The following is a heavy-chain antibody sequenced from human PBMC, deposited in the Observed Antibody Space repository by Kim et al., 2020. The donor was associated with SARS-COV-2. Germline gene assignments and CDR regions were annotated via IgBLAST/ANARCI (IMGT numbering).Heavy chain of an antibody. Sequence: ASVKVSCKAFGYTFTNHYIHWVRQAPGQGPEWLGIFNPSASLPNYAQKFQDRVTMTSDMSTSTVYMELNSLTFEDTAVYYCARDLEQWLVINALDTWGQGTLVTVSS. CDR2: FNPSASLP. CDR1: GYTFTNHY. D-gene: IGHD6-19*01. CDR3: ARDLEQWLVINALDT. J-gene: IGHJ3*02. V-gene: IGHV1-46*01.